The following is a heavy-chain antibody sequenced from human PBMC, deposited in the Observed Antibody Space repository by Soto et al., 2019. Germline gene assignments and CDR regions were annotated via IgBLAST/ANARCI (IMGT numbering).Heavy chain of an antibody. V-gene: IGHV3-64D*08. D-gene: IGHD6-19*01. CDR3: VKTYGSGWVYYYYGMDD. CDR2: ISSNGRTT. J-gene: IGHJ6*02. Sequence: GGSLRLSCSASGFTFSSYAMHWVRQAPGKGLEYVSAISSNGRTTYYADSVKGRFTISRDNSKNTRSLQMNSLRAEDRAVYYCVKTYGSGWVYYYYGMDDWGQGTTVTVSS. CDR1: GFTFSSYA.